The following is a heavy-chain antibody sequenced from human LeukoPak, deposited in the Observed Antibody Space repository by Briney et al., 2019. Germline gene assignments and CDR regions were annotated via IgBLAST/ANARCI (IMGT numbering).Heavy chain of an antibody. V-gene: IGHV1-69*06. J-gene: IGHJ6*03. CDR2: IIPIFGTA. CDR3: ARVKGGYGSLYYMDV. D-gene: IGHD5-12*01. CDR1: GGTFSSYA. Sequence: SVKVSCKASGGTFSSYAISWVRQAPGQGLEWMGRIIPIFGTANYAQKFQGRVTITADKSTSTAYMELSSLRSEDTAVYYCARVKGGYGSLYYMDVWGKGTTVTVSS.